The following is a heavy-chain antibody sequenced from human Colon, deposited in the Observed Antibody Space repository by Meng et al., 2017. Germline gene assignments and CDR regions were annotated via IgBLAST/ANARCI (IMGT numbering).Heavy chain of an antibody. J-gene: IGHJ4*02. CDR2: IVPNSGDT. CDR1: GYRFSDCY. Sequence: QVQLVQSGTEGKRPGASVKVSCKASGYRFSDCYIHWVRQAPGQGLEWMGWIVPNSGDTNYAQKFQGRVTMTRDASISTTYMELIRLTSDDTAVYYCARSTPSLDYWGQGTLVTVSS. CDR3: ARSTPSLDY. D-gene: IGHD2-15*01. V-gene: IGHV1-2*02.